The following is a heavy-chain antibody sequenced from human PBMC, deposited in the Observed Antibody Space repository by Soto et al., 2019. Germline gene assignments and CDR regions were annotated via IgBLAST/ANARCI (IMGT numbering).Heavy chain of an antibody. Sequence: QVQLVQSGTEVKKPGSSVKVSCKASGDTFSFYTINWVRQAPGLGLEWVGRINPIVSMSNYAQKFQGRVSMTADKSTRTAYMELRSLRSDDTALYFCAASYGSGYRAFDYWAREPWSSSPQ. CDR1: GDTFSFYT. CDR2: INPIVSMS. J-gene: IGHJ4*02. V-gene: IGHV1-69*02. D-gene: IGHD3-10*01. CDR3: AASYGSGYRAFDY.